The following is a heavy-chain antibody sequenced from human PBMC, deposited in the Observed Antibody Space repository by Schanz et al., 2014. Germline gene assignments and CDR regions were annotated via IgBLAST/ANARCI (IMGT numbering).Heavy chain of an antibody. Sequence: QVQLVQSGAEVKKPGASVKVSCKASGYTFTNHYLHWVRQAPGQGLEWMGRISPSSGGTNYAQNFQGRVTMTKDTSINTVYMELSTLTSADAAVYYCARESVSRTRLFDPWGQGTLVTVSS. CDR2: ISPSSGGT. CDR1: GYTFTNHY. CDR3: ARESVSRTRLFDP. D-gene: IGHD3-3*01. V-gene: IGHV1-2*06. J-gene: IGHJ5*02.